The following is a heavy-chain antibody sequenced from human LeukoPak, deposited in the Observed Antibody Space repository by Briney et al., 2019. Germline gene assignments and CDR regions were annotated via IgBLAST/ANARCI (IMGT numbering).Heavy chain of an antibody. J-gene: IGHJ2*01. CDR2: INHSGST. Sequence: PSETLSLTCAVYGGSFSGYYWSWIRQPPGKGLEWIGEINHSGSTNYNPSLKSRVTISVDTSKNQFSLKLSSVTAADTAVYYCARSIQLWFDLWGRGTLVTVSS. CDR3: ARSIQLWFDL. CDR1: GGSFSGYY. V-gene: IGHV4-34*01. D-gene: IGHD5-18*01.